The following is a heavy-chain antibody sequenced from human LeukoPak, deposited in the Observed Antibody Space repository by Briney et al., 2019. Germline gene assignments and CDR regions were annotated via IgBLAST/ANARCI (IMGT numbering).Heavy chain of an antibody. CDR3: ASIDYYVSGSPNY. Sequence: GGSLRLSCAASGFTFSTYAMHWVRQAPGKGLEWVAVISYDASNEYYVDSVKGRFTLSRDNSKNTLFLHMNSLRAEDTAIYYCASIDYYVSGSPNYWGQGTLVTVSS. J-gene: IGHJ4*02. D-gene: IGHD3-10*01. V-gene: IGHV3-30*04. CDR2: ISYDASNE. CDR1: GFTFSTYA.